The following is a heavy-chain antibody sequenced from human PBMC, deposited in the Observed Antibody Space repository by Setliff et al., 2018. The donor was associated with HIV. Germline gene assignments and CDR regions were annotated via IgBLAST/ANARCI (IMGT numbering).Heavy chain of an antibody. V-gene: IGHV4-4*02. CDR1: VGSISSTNW. D-gene: IGHD3-10*02. J-gene: IGHJ4*01. CDR2: IYHSGTT. CDR3: ARVQYHYVNNGDSYYFTH. Sequence: SETLSLTCAVSVGSISSTNWWTWVRQPPGKGLEWIGEIYHSGTTKYNPSLESRVIISIDKSKKHFSLRLSAVTAADTAVYYCARVQYHYVNNGDSYYFTHWGHGTLVTVSS.